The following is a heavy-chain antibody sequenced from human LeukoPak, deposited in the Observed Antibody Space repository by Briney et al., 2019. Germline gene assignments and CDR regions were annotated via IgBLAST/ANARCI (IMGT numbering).Heavy chain of an antibody. D-gene: IGHD6-19*01. CDR2: IYYSGTT. CDR3: ARQRSGWVFEN. CDR1: GDSISATLYY. V-gene: IGHV4-39*01. Sequence: SETLSLTCTVSGDSISATLYYWAWLRQPPGKGLEWIGSIYYSGTTYYNPSLRSRVTMSVDTSKNQFSLRLTSVTAADTTVYYCARQRSGWVFENWGQGTLVTVYS. J-gene: IGHJ4*02.